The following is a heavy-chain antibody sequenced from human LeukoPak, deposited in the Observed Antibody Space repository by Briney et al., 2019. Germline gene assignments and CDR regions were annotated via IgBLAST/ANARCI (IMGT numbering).Heavy chain of an antibody. Sequence: GASVTVSSTVSGYTLIELSMHWVRQAPGNGLEWMGGFDPEDGETIYVHKFQGRGTMTRDMSTSTVYMELSSLRSEDTAVYYCARGDDNWNEGLFAFDIWGQGTMVTVSS. J-gene: IGHJ3*02. CDR1: GYTLIELS. CDR2: FDPEDGET. V-gene: IGHV1-24*01. CDR3: ARGDDNWNEGLFAFDI. D-gene: IGHD1-20*01.